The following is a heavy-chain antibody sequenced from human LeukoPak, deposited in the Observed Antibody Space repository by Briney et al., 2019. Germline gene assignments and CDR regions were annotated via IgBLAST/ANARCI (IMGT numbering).Heavy chain of an antibody. J-gene: IGHJ4*02. CDR1: GGSISSSNW. Sequence: SETLSLTCAVSGGSISSSNWWSWVRPPPGKGLEWIGEIYHSGSTYYNPSLKSRVTISVDTSKSQFSLKLSSVTAADTAVYYCATWGVGATTRGFDYWGQGTLVTVSS. CDR3: ATWGVGATTRGFDY. CDR2: IYHSGST. V-gene: IGHV4-4*02. D-gene: IGHD1-26*01.